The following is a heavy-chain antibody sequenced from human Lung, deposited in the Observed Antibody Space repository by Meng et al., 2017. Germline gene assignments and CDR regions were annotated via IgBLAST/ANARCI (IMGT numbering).Heavy chain of an antibody. D-gene: IGHD5-24*01. V-gene: IGHV1-2*06. CDR2: ITPNSGGA. J-gene: IGHJ4*02. CDR3: ARDRDGYASFDH. Sequence: QVQLVQSEAEVREPGAALQVSFETSGYIFTDFQFHWVRQAPGQGLGWMGRITPNSGGANYAQKFQGRVTMTRDTSIRTAYMDLSRLTSDDTAIYYCARDRDGYASFDHWGQGTLVTVSS. CDR1: GYIFTDFQ.